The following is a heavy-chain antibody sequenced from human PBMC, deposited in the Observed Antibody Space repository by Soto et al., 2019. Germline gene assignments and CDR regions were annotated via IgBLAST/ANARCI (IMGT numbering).Heavy chain of an antibody. Sequence: GGALLVSWVASDFTFSIYGMHWVRQAPGKGLEWVAVISYDGTKQFYAESVRGRFTIARDNSKSTLFLQMDSLRGDDTAVYFCAKDRSVTGMTGAFYIWGQGTEVTVSS. CDR3: AKDRSVTGMTGAFYI. CDR2: ISYDGTKQ. V-gene: IGHV3-30*18. J-gene: IGHJ3*02. CDR1: DFTFSIYG. D-gene: IGHD1-1*01.